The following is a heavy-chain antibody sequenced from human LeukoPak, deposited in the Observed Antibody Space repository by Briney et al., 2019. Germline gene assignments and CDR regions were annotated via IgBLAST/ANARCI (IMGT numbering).Heavy chain of an antibody. J-gene: IGHJ4*02. CDR3: TTGVGRSDFDY. V-gene: IGHV3-15*01. D-gene: IGHD1-26*01. Sequence: GGSLRLACAVSGVNLNKAWMSWVRQAAGKGLEWVGRVKSNTDGGTTDYAAPVKDRFNISRHDSNTTLYLQMNSLKTADTAVYYCTTGVGRSDFDYWGQGTLVTVSS. CDR1: GVNLNKAW. CDR2: VKSNTDGGTT.